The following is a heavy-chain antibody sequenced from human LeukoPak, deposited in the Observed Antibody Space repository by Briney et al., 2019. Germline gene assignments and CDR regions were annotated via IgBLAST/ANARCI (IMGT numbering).Heavy chain of an antibody. J-gene: IGHJ4*02. CDR1: GYTLTELS. Sequence: ASVTVPCKVSGYTLTELSMHWVRQAPGKGLEWMGGFDPEDGETIYAQKFQGRVTMTEDTSTDTAYMELSSLRSEDTAVYYCATDAEGGSRAFFDYWGQGTLVTVSS. D-gene: IGHD1-26*01. CDR3: ATDAEGGSRAFFDY. V-gene: IGHV1-24*01. CDR2: FDPEDGET.